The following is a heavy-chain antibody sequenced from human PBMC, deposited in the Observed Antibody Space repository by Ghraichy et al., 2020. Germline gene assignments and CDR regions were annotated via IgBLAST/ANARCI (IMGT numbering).Heavy chain of an antibody. V-gene: IGHV3-30*18. CDR1: GFTFSSYG. CDR3: AKDRDRSGSMAPDY. Sequence: GGSLRLSCAASGFTFSSYGMHWVRQAPGKGLEWVAVISYDGSNKYYADSVKGRFTISRDNSKNTLYLQMNSLRAEDTAVYYCAKDRDRSGSMAPDYWGQGTLVTVSS. CDR2: ISYDGSNK. D-gene: IGHD3-3*01. J-gene: IGHJ4*02.